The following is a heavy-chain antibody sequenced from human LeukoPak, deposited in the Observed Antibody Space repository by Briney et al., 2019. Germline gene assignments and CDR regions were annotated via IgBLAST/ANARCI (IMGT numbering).Heavy chain of an antibody. J-gene: IGHJ4*02. CDR2: ITPNSDDT. CDR1: GYTFTDYY. CDR3: ARETMVRGVIGEDY. Sequence: GASVKVSCKASGYTFTDYYIHWVRQAPGQGLEWMGCITPNSDDTDYAQKFQGRVTMTRDTSINTAYMEVTSLISDDTAVYYCARETMVRGVIGEDYWGQGTLVTVSS. V-gene: IGHV1-2*02. D-gene: IGHD3-10*01.